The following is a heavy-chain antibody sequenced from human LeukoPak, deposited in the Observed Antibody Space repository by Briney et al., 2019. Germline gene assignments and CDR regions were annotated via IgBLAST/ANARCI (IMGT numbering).Heavy chain of an antibody. CDR1: EFAFSSFG. V-gene: IGHV3-33*01. D-gene: IGHD2-15*01. CDR3: AREVCSGGACYSNYYYYYMDV. CDR2: IRYDGSNE. Sequence: GGSLRLSCAASEFAFSSFGMHWVRQAPGKGLEWVAVIRYDGSNEDYADSVKVRFTISGANSKNSLYLQMHSLRDDDTAVYYCAREVCSGGACYSNYYYYYMDVWGTGTTVTVSS. J-gene: IGHJ6*03.